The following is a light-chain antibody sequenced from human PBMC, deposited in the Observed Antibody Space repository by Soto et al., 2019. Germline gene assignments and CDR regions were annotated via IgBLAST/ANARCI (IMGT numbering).Light chain of an antibody. CDR2: AAS. CDR1: QGIRNY. CDR3: LQDYNYPRT. J-gene: IGKJ1*01. Sequence: AIQMTQSPSSLSASVGDRVTITCRASQGIRNYLGWYQQKPGKAPKLLIYAASSLQSGVPSRFSGRGSGTDFTLTISSLQPEDFATYYCLQDYNYPRTFGQGNKVEIK. V-gene: IGKV1-6*01.